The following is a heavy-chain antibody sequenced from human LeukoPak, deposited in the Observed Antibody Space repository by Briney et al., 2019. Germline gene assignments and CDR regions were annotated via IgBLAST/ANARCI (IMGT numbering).Heavy chain of an antibody. J-gene: IGHJ4*02. Sequence: SETLSLTCTVSGGSISSSSYYWGWIRQPPGKGLEWIGSIYYSVSTYYNPSLKSRVTISVDTSKNQFSLKLSSVTAADTAVYYCARKKDTAMGNIDYWGQGTLVTVSS. D-gene: IGHD5-18*01. V-gene: IGHV4-39*01. CDR3: ARKKDTAMGNIDY. CDR1: GGSISSSSYY. CDR2: IYYSVST.